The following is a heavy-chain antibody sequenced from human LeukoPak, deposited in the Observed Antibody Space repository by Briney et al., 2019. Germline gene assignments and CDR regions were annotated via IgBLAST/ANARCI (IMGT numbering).Heavy chain of an antibody. CDR3: ARVSYYDSSGYYYDYFDY. Sequence: PSETLSLTCAVYGGSFSGYYWSWIRQPPGKGLEWIGEINHSGSTNYNPSLKSRVTISVDTSKNQSSLTLSSVTAADTAVYYCARVSYYDSSGYYYDYFDYWGQGTLVTVSS. V-gene: IGHV4-34*01. D-gene: IGHD3-22*01. CDR2: INHSGST. CDR1: GGSFSGYY. J-gene: IGHJ4*02.